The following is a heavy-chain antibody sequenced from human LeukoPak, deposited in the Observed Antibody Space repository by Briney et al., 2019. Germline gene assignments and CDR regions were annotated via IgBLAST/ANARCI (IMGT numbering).Heavy chain of an antibody. Sequence: SETLSLTCTVSGGSISSYYWSWIRQPPGKGLEWIGYIYYSGSTNYNPSLKSRVTISVDTSKNQFSLKLSSVTAADTAVYYCARELKVGGITYAFDIWGQGTMVTVSS. V-gene: IGHV4-59*12. D-gene: IGHD1-26*01. CDR2: IYYSGST. CDR3: ARELKVGGITYAFDI. CDR1: GGSISSYY. J-gene: IGHJ3*02.